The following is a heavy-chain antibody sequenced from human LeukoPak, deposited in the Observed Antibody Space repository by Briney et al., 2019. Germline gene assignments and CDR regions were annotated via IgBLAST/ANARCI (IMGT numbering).Heavy chain of an antibody. V-gene: IGHV4-59*08. J-gene: IGHJ3*02. Sequence: SETLSLTCTVSGGSISSYYWSWIRQPPGKGLEWIGYIYYSGSTNYNPSLKSRVTISVDTSKNQFSLKLSSVTAADTAVYYCTRSLRSDYYYDSSGGDAFDIWGQGTMVTVSS. D-gene: IGHD3-22*01. CDR3: TRSLRSDYYYDSSGGDAFDI. CDR2: IYYSGST. CDR1: GGSISSYY.